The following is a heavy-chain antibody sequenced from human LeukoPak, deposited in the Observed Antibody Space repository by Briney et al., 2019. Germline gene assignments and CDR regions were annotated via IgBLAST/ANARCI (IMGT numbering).Heavy chain of an antibody. J-gene: IGHJ4*02. V-gene: IGHV3-20*04. CDR2: INWSGGST. D-gene: IGHD2-2*01. CDR1: GFAFAEHG. Sequence: GGSLRLSCTASGFAFAEHGMSWVRQVPGKGLEWVSGINWSGGSTGYADPLRGRFTISRDNAKNSLYLQMDSLRAEDTALYYCARAPITSPFYFDYWGQGTLVTVSS. CDR3: ARAPITSPFYFDY.